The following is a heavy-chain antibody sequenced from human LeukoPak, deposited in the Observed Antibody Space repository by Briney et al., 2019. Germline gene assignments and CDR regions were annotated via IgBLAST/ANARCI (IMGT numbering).Heavy chain of an antibody. Sequence: GGSLRLSCAASGFTFSSYSVNWVRQAPGKGLEWVSSISSSSSYIYYADSVKGRFTISRDNAKNSLYLQMNSLRAEDTAVYYCARGRRYYYDSSGYNWGQGTLVTVSS. J-gene: IGHJ4*02. CDR1: GFTFSSYS. CDR2: ISSSSSYI. V-gene: IGHV3-21*01. D-gene: IGHD3-22*01. CDR3: ARGRRYYYDSSGYN.